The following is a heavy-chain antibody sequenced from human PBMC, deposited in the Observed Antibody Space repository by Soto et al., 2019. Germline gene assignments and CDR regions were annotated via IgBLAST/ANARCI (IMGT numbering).Heavy chain of an antibody. V-gene: IGHV3-48*02. D-gene: IGHD5-12*01. Sequence: GGSLRLSCAASGFTFSSYSMNWVRQAPGKGLEWVSYISSSSSTIYYADSVKGRFTISRDNAKNSLYLQMNSLRDEDTAVYYCAREDSDSGYDRYYYYGMDVWGQGTTVTVSS. CDR2: ISSSSSTI. J-gene: IGHJ6*02. CDR1: GFTFSSYS. CDR3: AREDSDSGYDRYYYYGMDV.